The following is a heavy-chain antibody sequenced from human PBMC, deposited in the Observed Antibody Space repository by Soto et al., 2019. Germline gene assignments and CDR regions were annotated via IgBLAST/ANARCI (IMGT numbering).Heavy chain of an antibody. CDR2: IYHSGST. V-gene: IGHV4-4*02. CDR3: AREPSGPTGTTHGGFDP. J-gene: IGHJ5*02. Sequence: QVQLQESGPGLVKPSGTLSLTCAVSGGSISSSNWWRWVRQPPGKGLEWIGEIYHSGSTNYNPSLKSRVTISVDKSKNQFSLKLSSVTAADTAVYYCAREPSGPTGTTHGGFDPWGQGTLVTVSS. CDR1: GGSISSSNW. D-gene: IGHD1-7*01.